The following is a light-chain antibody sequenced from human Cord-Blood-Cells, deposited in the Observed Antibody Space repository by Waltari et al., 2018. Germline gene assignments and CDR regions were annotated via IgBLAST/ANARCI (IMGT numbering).Light chain of an antibody. CDR2: GAS. J-gene: IGKJ4*01. CDR3: QQYGSSPQGT. V-gene: IGKV3-20*01. Sequence: VLTQSPGTLSLSPGERATLSCRASQSVSSSYLAWYQQKPGQAPRLLIYGASSRATGIPDRFSGSGSGTEFTLTISRLEPEDFAVYYCQQYGSSPQGTFGGGTKVEIK. CDR1: QSVSSSY.